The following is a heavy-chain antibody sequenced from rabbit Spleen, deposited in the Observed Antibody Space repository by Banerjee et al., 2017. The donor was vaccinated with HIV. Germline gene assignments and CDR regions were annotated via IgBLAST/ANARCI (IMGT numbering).Heavy chain of an antibody. CDR2: IAGSSSGFT. J-gene: IGHJ4*01. Sequence: QSLEESGGGLVQPEGSLALTCKASGFSFSSSDYICWVRQAPGKGLEWISCIAGSSSGFTYSATWAKGRFTISKTSSTTVTLQMTSLTAADTATYFCARETSSGWGIVSFYFSLWGPGTLVTVS. CDR1: GFSFSSSDY. CDR3: ARETSSGWGIVSFYFSL. V-gene: IGHV1S40*01. D-gene: IGHD4-1*01.